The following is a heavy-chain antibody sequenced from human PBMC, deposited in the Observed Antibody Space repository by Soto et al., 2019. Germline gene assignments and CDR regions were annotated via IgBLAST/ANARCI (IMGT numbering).Heavy chain of an antibody. Sequence: QEQLQQWGAGLLKPSETLSLTCAVYGGFVSSGNYYWSWIRQPPGKGLEWIGEMSHSGGTHFNPSLKSRVTISVDTSKNQFSLKMSSVTAADTALYYCALVERGTATTVVDAFDIWGPGTMVTVSS. V-gene: IGHV4-34*01. CDR1: GGFVSSGNYY. CDR3: ALVERGTATTVVDAFDI. CDR2: MSHSGGT. J-gene: IGHJ3*02. D-gene: IGHD1-1*01.